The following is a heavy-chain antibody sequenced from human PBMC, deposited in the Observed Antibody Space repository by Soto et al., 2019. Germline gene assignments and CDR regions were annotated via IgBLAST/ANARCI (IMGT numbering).Heavy chain of an antibody. CDR1: GFTLSRHW. CDR2: INQDGSEK. Sequence: EVQLVESGGGLVQAGGSPRLSCAASGFTLSRHWMTWVRQAPGKGLEWVAIINQDGSEKYYVDSVKGRFTISRDNAKNSLYLQMKSLRAEDTAVYYCARGTVIEFYAFDIWGQGTMVTVSS. V-gene: IGHV3-7*01. D-gene: IGHD4-17*01. J-gene: IGHJ3*02. CDR3: ARGTVIEFYAFDI.